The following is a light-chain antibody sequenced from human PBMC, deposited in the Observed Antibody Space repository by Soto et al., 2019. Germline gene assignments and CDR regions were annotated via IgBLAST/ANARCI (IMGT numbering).Light chain of an antibody. CDR3: ISYTGSDTSYV. CDR2: EVR. Sequence: QSVLTQPASVSGSAGQSITISCSGTMRDVGAYNLVSWYQQHPGTAPKLIIYEVRNRPSGISSRFSGSRSGNTASLTISGLQAEDEADYYCISYTGSDTSYVFGTGTKVTVL. V-gene: IGLV2-14*01. CDR1: MRDVGAYNL. J-gene: IGLJ1*01.